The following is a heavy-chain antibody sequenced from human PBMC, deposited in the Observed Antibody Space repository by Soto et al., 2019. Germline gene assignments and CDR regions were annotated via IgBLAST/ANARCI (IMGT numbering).Heavy chain of an antibody. CDR1: GGTFSRYT. J-gene: IGHJ5*02. CDR3: ARGSTIVRGAPSWFDP. D-gene: IGHD3-10*01. Sequence: QVQLVQSGAEVTKPGSSVKVSCKASGGTFSRYTINWVRQAPGQGLEWMGRIIPIAAIANYTQKFQGRVTITVDKSSTTAYMELSSLRSDDTAVYYCARGSTIVRGAPSWFDPWGQGTLVSVSS. CDR2: IIPIAAIA. V-gene: IGHV1-69*02.